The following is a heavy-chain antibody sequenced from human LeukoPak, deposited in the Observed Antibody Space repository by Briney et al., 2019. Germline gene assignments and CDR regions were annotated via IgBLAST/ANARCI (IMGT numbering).Heavy chain of an antibody. J-gene: IGHJ5*02. CDR1: GRPISIYY. V-gene: IGHV4-4*07. CDR3: ARDSGSSWWWFDP. D-gene: IGHD6-13*01. CDR2: IYTSGST. Sequence: SETLSLTCTVCGRPISIYYWSCTRRPAGKALEWVRRIYTSGSTNCNPSFKSRVTMSVDTSKNQFSLKLRSVTAADTAVYYCARDSGSSWWWFDPWGQGTLVTVSS.